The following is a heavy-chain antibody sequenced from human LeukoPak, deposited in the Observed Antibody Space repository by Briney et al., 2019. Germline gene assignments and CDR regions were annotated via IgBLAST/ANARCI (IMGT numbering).Heavy chain of an antibody. V-gene: IGHV3-30*04. CDR2: ISDDGRNI. D-gene: IGHD1-7*01. J-gene: IGHJ4*02. CDR3: ARAKLRDTFDY. Sequence: GRSLRLSCAPSGFTFSSYAMHWVRQAPGRGLEWVAVISDDGRNIYYADSVKGRFTISSDNSKNTLYLQMNSLRAEDTAVYYCARAKLRDTFDYWGQGTLVTVSS. CDR1: GFTFSSYA.